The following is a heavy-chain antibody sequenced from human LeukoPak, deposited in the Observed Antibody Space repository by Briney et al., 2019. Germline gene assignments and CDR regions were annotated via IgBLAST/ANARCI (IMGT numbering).Heavy chain of an antibody. J-gene: IGHJ4*02. V-gene: IGHV4-4*02. CDR2: IFHSGST. D-gene: IGHD2-2*01. CDR1: SDSIFTSNW. CDR3: ARSSTKRVPEDY. Sequence: PSETLSLTCTVSSDSIFTSNWWSWVRQPPGKGLEWIGQIFHSGSTSYSPSLKSRVTISMDKSKNQISLRLTSVTAADTAVYYCARSSTKRVPEDYWGQGTLVTVSS.